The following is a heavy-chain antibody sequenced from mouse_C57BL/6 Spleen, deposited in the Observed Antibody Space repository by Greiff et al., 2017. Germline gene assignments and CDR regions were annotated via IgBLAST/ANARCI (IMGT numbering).Heavy chain of an antibody. CDR2: ISYDGSN. CDR3: ARGITTVVRYWYFDV. D-gene: IGHD1-1*01. Sequence: ESGPGLVKPSQSLSLTCSVTGYSITSGYYWNWIRQFPGNKLEWMGYISYDGSNNYNPSLKNRISITRDTSKNQFFLKLNSVTTEDTATYYCARGITTVVRYWYFDVWGTGTTVTVSS. J-gene: IGHJ1*03. CDR1: GYSITSGYY. V-gene: IGHV3-6*01.